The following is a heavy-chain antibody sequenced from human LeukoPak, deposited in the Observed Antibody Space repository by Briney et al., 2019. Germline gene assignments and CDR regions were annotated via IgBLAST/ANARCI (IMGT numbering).Heavy chain of an antibody. D-gene: IGHD3-16*02. V-gene: IGHV3-7*01. CDR2: INQDGSEK. J-gene: IGHJ4*02. Sequence: SGGSLRLSCAASGFTLSSYWMTWVRQAPGKRLNWVANINQDGSEKYYVDSVKGRFTISRDNAKSSLYLQLNSLRAEDTAVYYCARAYQRLTFGGVIASWGQGTLVTVSS. CDR3: ARAYQRLTFGGVIAS. CDR1: GFTLSSYW.